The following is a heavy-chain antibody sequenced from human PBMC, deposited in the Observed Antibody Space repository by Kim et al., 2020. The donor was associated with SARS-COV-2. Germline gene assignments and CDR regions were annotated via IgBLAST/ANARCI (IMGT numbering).Heavy chain of an antibody. Sequence: GGSLRLSCAASGFTFSSYAMHWVRQAPGKGLEWVAVISYDGSNKYYADSVKGRFTISRDNSKNTLYLQMNSLRAEDTAVYYCARDGEFGGVISYYMDVWGKGATVTVSS. CDR2: ISYDGSNK. J-gene: IGHJ6*03. D-gene: IGHD3-16*02. CDR1: GFTFSSYA. CDR3: ARDGEFGGVISYYMDV. V-gene: IGHV3-30-3*01.